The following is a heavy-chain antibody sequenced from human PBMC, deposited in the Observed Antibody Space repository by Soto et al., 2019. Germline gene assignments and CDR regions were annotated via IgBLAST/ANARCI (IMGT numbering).Heavy chain of an antibody. CDR2: IRSKAYGGTT. V-gene: IGHV3-49*03. D-gene: IGHD4-17*01. CDR3: TSRYDYGEYVGNY. Sequence: GSLRLSCTASGXTFGDYGMSWFRQAPGKGLELVGFIRSKAYGGTTEYAAPVKGRFTISRDDSKRIAYLQMNSLKTEDTAVYYCTSRYDYGEYVGNYWGQGTLGTVSS. J-gene: IGHJ4*02. CDR1: GXTFGDYG.